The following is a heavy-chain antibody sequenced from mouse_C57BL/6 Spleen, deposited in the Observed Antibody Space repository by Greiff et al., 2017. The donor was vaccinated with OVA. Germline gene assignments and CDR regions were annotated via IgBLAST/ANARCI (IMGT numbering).Heavy chain of an antibody. Sequence: VQLKQSGPELVKPGASVKISCKASGYSFTGYYMNWVKQSPEKSLEWIGEINPSTGGTTYNQKFKAKATLTVDKSSSTAYMQLKSLTSEDSAVYYCASGYSNYDYWGQGTTLTVSS. D-gene: IGHD2-5*01. J-gene: IGHJ2*01. CDR2: INPSTGGT. CDR1: GYSFTGYY. CDR3: ASGYSNYDY. V-gene: IGHV1-42*01.